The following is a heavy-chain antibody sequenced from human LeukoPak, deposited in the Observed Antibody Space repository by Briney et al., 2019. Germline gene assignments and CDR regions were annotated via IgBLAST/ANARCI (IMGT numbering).Heavy chain of an antibody. D-gene: IGHD3-22*01. CDR3: ARIFDSSGYYLGD. J-gene: IGHJ4*02. Sequence: ASVKVSCKPSGYTFTGYYLHWVRQAPGQALEWMGWINPNIGATMYAEKFQGRVTMTRDTSISTAYMELRSLRSDDTAVYYCARIFDSSGYYLGDWGQGTLVTVSS. V-gene: IGHV1-2*02. CDR1: GYTFTGYY. CDR2: INPNIGAT.